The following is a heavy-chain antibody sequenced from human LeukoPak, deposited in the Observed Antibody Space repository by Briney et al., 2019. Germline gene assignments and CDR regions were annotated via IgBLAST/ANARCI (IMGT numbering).Heavy chain of an antibody. D-gene: IGHD5-24*01. CDR3: ARSRDGYNYWAADFDY. CDR2: ISGSGSST. V-gene: IGHV3-23*01. J-gene: IGHJ4*02. Sequence: GGSLRLSCAASGFTFSGYAMSWVRQAPGKGLQWVSGISGSGSSTYYADSVKGRFTISRDNSKNTLYLQMNSLRAEDTAVYHCARSRDGYNYWAADFDYWGQGTLVTVSS. CDR1: GFTFSGYA.